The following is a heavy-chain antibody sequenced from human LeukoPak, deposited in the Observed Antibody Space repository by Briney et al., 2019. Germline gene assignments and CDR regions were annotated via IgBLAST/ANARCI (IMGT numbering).Heavy chain of an antibody. CDR3: AKGVGDYVWGSYRSDYFDY. J-gene: IGHJ4*02. CDR1: GFTFDDYA. D-gene: IGHD3-16*02. CDR2: ISWNSGSI. Sequence: PGGSLRLSCAASGFTFDDYAMHWVRQAPGKGLEWVSGISWNSGSIGYADSVKGRFTISRDNAKNSLYLQMNSLRAEDTALYYCAKGVGDYVWGSYRSDYFDYWGQGTLVTVSS. V-gene: IGHV3-9*01.